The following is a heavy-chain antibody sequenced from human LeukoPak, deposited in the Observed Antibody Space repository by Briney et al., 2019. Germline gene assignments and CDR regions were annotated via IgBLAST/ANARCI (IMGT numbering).Heavy chain of an antibody. D-gene: IGHD4-17*01. J-gene: IGHJ4*02. CDR1: GFTFSEHY. Sequence: GGSLRLSCAASGFTFSEHYMSWIRQAPGKGLEWVSYISSRTTSHTKYADSVKGRFTISRDNAKNSLYLQMNSLRAEDTAVYYCARVKGDYCVDYWGQGTVVTVSS. CDR2: ISSRTTSHT. V-gene: IGHV3-11*06. CDR3: ARVKGDYCVDY.